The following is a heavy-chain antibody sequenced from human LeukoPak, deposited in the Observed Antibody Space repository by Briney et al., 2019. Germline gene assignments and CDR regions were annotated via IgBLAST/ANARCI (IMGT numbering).Heavy chain of an antibody. V-gene: IGHV4-39*01. J-gene: IGHJ5*02. CDR2: IYYSGST. CDR3: ARHKVYGWLDP. Sequence: PSETLSLTCTVSGGSISSSSYYWGWIRQPPGKGLEWIGSIYYSGSTYYNPSLKSRVTISVDTSKNQFSLKLSSVTAADTAVYYCARHKVYGWLDPWGQGTLVTVSS. D-gene: IGHD5/OR15-5a*01. CDR1: GGSISSSSYY.